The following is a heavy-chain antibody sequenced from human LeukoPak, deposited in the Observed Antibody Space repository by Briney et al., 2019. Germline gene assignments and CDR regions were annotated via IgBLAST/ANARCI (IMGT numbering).Heavy chain of an antibody. CDR1: GFTFSNYE. Sequence: GGSLRLSCAASGFTFSNYEMNWVRQAPGKGLEWVSYISSSGSTIYYGDSVKGRFTISRDNAKNSLHLQMNSLRAEDTAVYYCASLTVEMATISDYWGQGTLVTVSS. V-gene: IGHV3-48*03. J-gene: IGHJ4*02. CDR2: ISSSGSTI. CDR3: ASLTVEMATISDY. D-gene: IGHD5-24*01.